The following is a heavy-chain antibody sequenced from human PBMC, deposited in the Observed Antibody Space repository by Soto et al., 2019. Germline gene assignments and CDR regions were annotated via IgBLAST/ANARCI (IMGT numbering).Heavy chain of an antibody. J-gene: IGHJ4*02. CDR1: GISFSTHW. CDR2: IKFDGTGA. CDR3: TRGGPYYCVPVDY. Sequence: EVQLVESVGASVLPGGSLGVSCAASGISFSTHWMHWVRQGPGKGLEWVARIKFDGTGATYADSVKGLFTISRDNAKITLYLQMNSLATEDTGLYLGTRGGPYYCVPVDYWGQGTLLNVSA. D-gene: IGHD3-10*02. V-gene: IGHV3-74*01.